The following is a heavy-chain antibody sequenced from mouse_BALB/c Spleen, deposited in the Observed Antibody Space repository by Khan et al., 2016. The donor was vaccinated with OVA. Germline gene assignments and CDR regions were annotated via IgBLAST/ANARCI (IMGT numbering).Heavy chain of an antibody. Sequence: EVQLQESGPGLVKPSQTVSLTCTVTGISITTGNYRWSWLRQFPGNKLEWIGNIYYSGTITYHPSLTSRTTITRDTSKSHCYLKMNSCTAEDTATYFCARDYGSLYWYFDVWGAGTTVTVSS. CDR2: IYYSGTI. J-gene: IGHJ1*01. V-gene: IGHV3-5*02. CDR3: ARDYGSLYWYFDV. CDR1: GISITTGNYR. D-gene: IGHD1-1*01.